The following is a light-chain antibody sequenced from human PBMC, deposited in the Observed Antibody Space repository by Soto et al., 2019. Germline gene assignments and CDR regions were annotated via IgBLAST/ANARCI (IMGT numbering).Light chain of an antibody. V-gene: IGKV1-5*03. CDR3: QQYNSYSRT. Sequence: DIQMTQSPSTLSGSVGDRVIITCRASQTISSWLAWYQQKPGKAPKLLIYKASTLKSGVPSRFSGSGSGTEFTLTISSLQPDDFATYYCQQYNSYSRTFGQGTKVDIK. J-gene: IGKJ1*01. CDR2: KAS. CDR1: QTISSW.